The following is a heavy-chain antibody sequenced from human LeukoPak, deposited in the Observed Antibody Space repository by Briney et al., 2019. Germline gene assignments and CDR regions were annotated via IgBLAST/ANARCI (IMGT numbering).Heavy chain of an antibody. CDR1: GYTFTSYY. Sequence: ASARISCKAAGYTFTSYYMHCVRQDPGQRLEWMGWINPNSGGTNYAQKFQGRVTMTRDTSISTAYMQLSRLRSDDTAVYYCARAMIFGVGWGSNWFDPWGEGTLVTVSS. D-gene: IGHD3-3*01. J-gene: IGHJ5*02. CDR2: INPNSGGT. CDR3: ARAMIFGVGWGSNWFDP. V-gene: IGHV1-2*02.